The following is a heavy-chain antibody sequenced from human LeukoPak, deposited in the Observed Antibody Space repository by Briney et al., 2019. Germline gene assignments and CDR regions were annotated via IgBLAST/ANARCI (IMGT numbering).Heavy chain of an antibody. CDR2: IYSGGNT. J-gene: IGHJ4*02. CDR1: GFTVSSNY. D-gene: IGHD6-19*01. V-gene: IGHV3-53*04. Sequence: GGSLRLSCAASGFTVSSNYMSWVRQAPGKGLEWVSVIYSGGNTYYADSVKGRFTISRHNSKNTLYLQMNSLRAEDTAVYYCARVVLAVAGQYYFDYWGQGTLVTVSS. CDR3: ARVVLAVAGQYYFDY.